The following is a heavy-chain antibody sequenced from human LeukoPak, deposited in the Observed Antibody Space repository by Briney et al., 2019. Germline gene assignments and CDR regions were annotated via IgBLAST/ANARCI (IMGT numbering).Heavy chain of an antibody. Sequence: GGSLRLSCAASGFTFSSYAMSWVRQTPGKGLEWVSAISGSGGSTYYADSVEGRFNISRDNSNNMLYLQMHSLRDEDTAVYFCAKGKVSDYWGQGTLVTVSS. D-gene: IGHD3-10*01. CDR1: GFTFSSYA. V-gene: IGHV3-23*01. CDR3: AKGKVSDY. J-gene: IGHJ4*02. CDR2: ISGSGGST.